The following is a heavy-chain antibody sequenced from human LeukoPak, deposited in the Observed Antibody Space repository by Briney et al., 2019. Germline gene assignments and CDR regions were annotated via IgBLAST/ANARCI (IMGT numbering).Heavy chain of an antibody. CDR3: ARTPPDYGIDY. D-gene: IGHD4-17*01. J-gene: IGHJ4*02. CDR1: GYTFISYD. V-gene: IGHV1-8*01. Sequence: ASVKVSRKASGYTFISYDINWVRQATGQGLEWMGWMSPNSGNTGYAQKFQVRITMTKSTSISTAYMELSDLESEDTAVYYCARTPPDYGIDYWGQGTLVTVSS. CDR2: MSPNSGNT.